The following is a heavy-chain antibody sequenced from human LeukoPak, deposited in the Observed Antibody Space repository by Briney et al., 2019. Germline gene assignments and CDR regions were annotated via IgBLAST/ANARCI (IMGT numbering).Heavy chain of an antibody. Sequence: GGSLRLSCAASGLAFSSHEMNWVRQAPGKGMEWVSYISGSGTNTNYADSVKGRFTISRDNAKNSLYLQMNSLRAEDTAVYYCAGHVTSPRAHFGYWGQGTLVTVSS. D-gene: IGHD2-21*02. CDR1: GLAFSSHE. CDR2: ISGSGTNT. CDR3: AGHVTSPRAHFGY. V-gene: IGHV3-48*03. J-gene: IGHJ4*02.